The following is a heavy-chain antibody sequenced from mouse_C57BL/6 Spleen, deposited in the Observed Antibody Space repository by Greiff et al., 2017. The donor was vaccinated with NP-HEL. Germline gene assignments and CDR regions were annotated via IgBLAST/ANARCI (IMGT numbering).Heavy chain of an antibody. J-gene: IGHJ4*01. CDR2: ISSGGDYI. V-gene: IGHV5-9-1*02. Sequence: EVQLVESGEGLVKPGGSLKLSCAASGFTFSSYAMSWVRQTPEKRLEWVAYISSGGDYIYYADTVKGRFTISRDNARNTLYLQMSSLKSEDTAMYYWTVDYYGSTPYAMDYWGQGTSVTVSS. CDR1: GFTFSSYA. CDR3: TVDYYGSTPYAMDY. D-gene: IGHD1-1*01.